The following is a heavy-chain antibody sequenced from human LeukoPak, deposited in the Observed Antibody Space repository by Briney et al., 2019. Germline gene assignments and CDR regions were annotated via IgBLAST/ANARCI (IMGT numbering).Heavy chain of an antibody. D-gene: IGHD1-26*01. J-gene: IGHJ4*02. Sequence: GGSLRLSCAASGFTFSSYWMSWVRQAPGKGLEWVANIKQDGSEKYYADSVKGRFTISRDNAKNSLYLQMNSLRAEDTALYYCAKDSEWELAYYFDYWGQGTLVTVSS. V-gene: IGHV3-7*03. CDR3: AKDSEWELAYYFDY. CDR2: IKQDGSEK. CDR1: GFTFSSYW.